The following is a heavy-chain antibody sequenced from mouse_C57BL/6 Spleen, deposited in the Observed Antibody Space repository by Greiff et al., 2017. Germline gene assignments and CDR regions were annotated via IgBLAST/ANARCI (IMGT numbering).Heavy chain of an antibody. CDR2: INPSTSET. CDR1: GYTFTSYC. V-gene: IGHV1-52*01. D-gene: IGHD1-1*01. Sequence: QVQLQQPGAELVRPGSSVKLSCKASGYTFTSYCMNWVKQRPIQSLEWIGNINPSTSETHYNQKFKDKATLTVDKSSSTAYMQLSSLTSEDSAVXCCAREGLLRSYLDYWGQGTAVTVSS. J-gene: IGHJ2*01. CDR3: AREGLLRSYLDY.